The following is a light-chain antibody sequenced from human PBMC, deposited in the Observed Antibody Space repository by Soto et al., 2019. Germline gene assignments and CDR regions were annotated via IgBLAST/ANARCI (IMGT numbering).Light chain of an antibody. J-gene: IGLJ3*02. CDR1: SVDINY. CDR3: SSYAGREIWV. V-gene: IGLV2-8*01. CDR2: EVT. Sequence: QSALTQPPSASGSRGQSVTISCTGTSVDINYVSWFQQHPGKAPKLIICEVTKRPSGVPDRFSGSKSGNTASLTVSGLQGDDEADYYCSSYAGREIWVFGGGTRSPS.